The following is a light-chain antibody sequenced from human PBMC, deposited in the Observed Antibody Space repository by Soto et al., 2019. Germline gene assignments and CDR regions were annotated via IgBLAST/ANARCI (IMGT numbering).Light chain of an antibody. J-gene: IGKJ4*01. Sequence: EIEMTQSPATLSVSPGERATLSCRASQSVNTNLAWYQQKPGQAPRLLIYGASTRAPGLPARFSGSGSGTEFSLTVNSLQAEDFAVSYCQQYNHWHPSLTFGGGTKVEVK. CDR3: QQYNHWHPSLT. CDR1: QSVNTN. V-gene: IGKV3-15*01. CDR2: GAS.